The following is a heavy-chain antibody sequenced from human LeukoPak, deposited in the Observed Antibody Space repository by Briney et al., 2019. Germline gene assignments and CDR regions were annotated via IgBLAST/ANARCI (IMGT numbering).Heavy chain of an antibody. Sequence: SETLSLTCTVSGGSLSSSSYYWGWIRQPPGKGLEWIGSIYYSGSTYYNPSLKSRVTISVDTSKNQFSLKLSSVTAADTAVYYCARVTPSRFGGFYYYYMDVWGKGTTVTVSS. V-gene: IGHV4-39*07. CDR1: GGSLSSSSYY. CDR3: ARVTPSRFGGFYYYYMDV. J-gene: IGHJ6*03. D-gene: IGHD3-3*01. CDR2: IYYSGST.